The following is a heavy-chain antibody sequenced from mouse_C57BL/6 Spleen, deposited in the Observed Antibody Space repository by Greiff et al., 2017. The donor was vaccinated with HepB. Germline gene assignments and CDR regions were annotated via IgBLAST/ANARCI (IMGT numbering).Heavy chain of an antibody. CDR1: GFTFSSYA. V-gene: IGHV5-4*01. CDR3: AREAYYYGSLVDY. Sequence: EVKLVESGGGLVKPGGSLKLSCAASGFTFSSYAMSWVRQTPEKRLEWVATISDGGSYTYYPDNVKGRFTISRNNATNNLYLQRSHLKSEDTAMYYCAREAYYYGSLVDYWGQGTTLTVSS. J-gene: IGHJ2*01. CDR2: ISDGGSYT. D-gene: IGHD1-1*01.